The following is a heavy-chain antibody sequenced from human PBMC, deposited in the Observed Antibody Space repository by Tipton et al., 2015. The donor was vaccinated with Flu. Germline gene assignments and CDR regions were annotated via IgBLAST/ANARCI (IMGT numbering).Heavy chain of an antibody. Sequence: TLSLTCTASGGSISSYYWSWIRQPAGKGLEWIGRIYTSGSTNYNPSLKSRVTMSVDTSKNQFSLKLRSVTAADTAVYYCARYSSSWSHYGMDVWGQGTTVTVSS. CDR3: ARYSSSWSHYGMDV. V-gene: IGHV4-4*07. CDR1: GGSISSYY. CDR2: IYTSGST. D-gene: IGHD6-13*01. J-gene: IGHJ6*02.